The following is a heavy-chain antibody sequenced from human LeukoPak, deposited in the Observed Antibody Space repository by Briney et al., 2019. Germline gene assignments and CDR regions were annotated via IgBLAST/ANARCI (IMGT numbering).Heavy chain of an antibody. CDR1: GGTFSSYA. CDR2: IIPIFGTT. CDR3: AKDDGSATMGFDS. V-gene: IGHV1-69*05. D-gene: IGHD1-26*01. J-gene: IGHJ5*01. Sequence: SVKVSCKASGGTFSSYAFSWVRQAPGQGLEWMGGIIPIFGTTNYAEQFQGRVTITTDESTSAAYLDLSSLRSEDTAVYYCAKDDGSATMGFDSWGQGTLVSVSS.